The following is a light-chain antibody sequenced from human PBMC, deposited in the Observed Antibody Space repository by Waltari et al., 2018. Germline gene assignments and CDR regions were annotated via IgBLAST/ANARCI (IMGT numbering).Light chain of an antibody. V-gene: IGLV3-21*01. CDR3: QVWDSGANQYV. J-gene: IGLJ1*01. CDR1: NIGSES. CDR2: YDT. Sequence: SSVLTQPPPVSVAPGKTARISCWEDNIGSESVPWYQQKPGQAPVLVMYYDTNRPSGIPERFSGSNSGNTATLTISRVEAGDEADYYCQVWDSGANQYVFGTGTKVTVL.